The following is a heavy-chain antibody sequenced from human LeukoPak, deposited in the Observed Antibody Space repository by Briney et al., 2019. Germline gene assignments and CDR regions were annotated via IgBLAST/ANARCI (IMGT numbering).Heavy chain of an antibody. D-gene: IGHD4-17*01. CDR3: AKTTVTSEEYFYYYMDV. Sequence: ASVKVSCKTSGYTFTSYGLSWARQAPGQGLEWMGCIITYNGNTYYSQKLQGRVTMTTDTSTSTAYMELGSLRSDDTAVYYCAKTTVTSEEYFYYYMDVWGKGTTVTVSS. CDR1: GYTFTSYG. V-gene: IGHV1-18*01. CDR2: IITYNGNT. J-gene: IGHJ6*03.